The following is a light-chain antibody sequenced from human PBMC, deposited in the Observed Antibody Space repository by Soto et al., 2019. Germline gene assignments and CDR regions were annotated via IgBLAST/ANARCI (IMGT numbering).Light chain of an antibody. CDR1: QSVRNN. J-gene: IGKJ5*01. CDR2: GAS. V-gene: IGKV3-15*01. CDR3: HQYNNWPRT. Sequence: EIVMTQSPATLSVSPGERATLSCRASQSVRNNLAWYQQKPGQAPSLLIYGASTRATGIPARFSGSGSGTEFTLTISSLQSEDFAVYFCHQYNNWPRTVGQGTRLEIQ.